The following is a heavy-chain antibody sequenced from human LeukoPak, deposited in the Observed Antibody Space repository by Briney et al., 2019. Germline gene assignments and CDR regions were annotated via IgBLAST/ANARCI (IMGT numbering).Heavy chain of an antibody. CDR3: ARDLIVGATEPDAFDI. J-gene: IGHJ3*02. CDR1: GFTFSDYY. CDR2: ISSSGSTI. D-gene: IGHD1-26*01. Sequence: GGSLRLSCAASGFTFSDYYMSWIRQAPGKGLEWVSYISSSGSTIYYADSVKGRFTISRDNAKNSLYLQMNSLRAEDTAVYYCARDLIVGATEPDAFDIWGQGTMVTVSS. V-gene: IGHV3-11*01.